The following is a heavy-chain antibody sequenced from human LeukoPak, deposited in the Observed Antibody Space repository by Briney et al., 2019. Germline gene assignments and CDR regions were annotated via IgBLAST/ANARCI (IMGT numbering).Heavy chain of an antibody. J-gene: IGHJ6*02. Sequence: SVKVSCKASGGTFDNSAINWVRQAPGQGLYWMGRIIPILNIPNYAQKLQGRVTIAADKSTSTAYMELSSLRSDDTAVYYCAREKMEVGYYGLDVWGQGTTVTVSS. D-gene: IGHD1-1*01. CDR3: AREKMEVGYYGLDV. V-gene: IGHV1-69*04. CDR2: IIPILNIP. CDR1: GGTFDNSA.